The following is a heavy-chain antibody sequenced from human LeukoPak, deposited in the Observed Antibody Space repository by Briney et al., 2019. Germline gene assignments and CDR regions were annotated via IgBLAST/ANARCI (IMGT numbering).Heavy chain of an antibody. D-gene: IGHD3-9*01. CDR2: IYYSGST. Sequence: PSETLSLTCTVSGGSVSSGSYYWSWIRQPPGKGLEWIGYIYYSGSTNYNPSLKSRVTISVDTSKNQFSLKLSSVTAADTAVYYCARDSGYYDILTGYSPEARFDPWGQGTLVTVSS. V-gene: IGHV4-61*01. CDR1: GGSVSSGSYY. CDR3: ARDSGYYDILTGYSPEARFDP. J-gene: IGHJ5*02.